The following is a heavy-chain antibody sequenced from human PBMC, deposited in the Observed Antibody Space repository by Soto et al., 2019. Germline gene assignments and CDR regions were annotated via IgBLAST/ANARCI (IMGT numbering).Heavy chain of an antibody. V-gene: IGHV4-59*01. CDR3: ARGGGYDMGDDAFDI. CDR2: IYYSGST. CDR1: GGSISNYF. J-gene: IGHJ3*02. Sequence: SETLSLTCTVSGGSISNYFWSWIRQPPGKGLEWIGFIYYSGSTNYNPSLKSRVTISVDTSKNQFSLKLSSVTAADTAVYYCARGGGYDMGDDAFDIWGQGTMVT. D-gene: IGHD5-12*01.